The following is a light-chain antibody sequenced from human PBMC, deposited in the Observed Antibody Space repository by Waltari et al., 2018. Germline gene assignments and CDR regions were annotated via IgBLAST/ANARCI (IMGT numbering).Light chain of an antibody. CDR2: KKY. Sequence: QSVLTQPPSASVAPGQRVTISCSGSSSNIGSNTVHRYQQLPGTAPKLPIYKKYRRPSGVPDRFSGSKSDNSASLTISWLQSEDEADYYCAAWDDSRNGHVVFGGGTKVTVL. CDR1: SSNIGSNT. V-gene: IGLV1-44*01. CDR3: AAWDDSRNGHVV. J-gene: IGLJ2*01.